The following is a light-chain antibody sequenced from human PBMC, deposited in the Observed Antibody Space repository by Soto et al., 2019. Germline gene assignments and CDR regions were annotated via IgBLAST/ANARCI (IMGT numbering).Light chain of an antibody. J-gene: IGLJ1*01. CDR3: SSYTSSSTLYV. Sequence: QSVLTQPASVSGSPGQSITISCTGTSSDVGGYNYVSWYQHHPGKAPKLMIYDVSYRPSGVSNRFSGSKSGNTASLTISGLQAEDEADYYCSSYTSSSTLYVFGPGTKVTVL. CDR2: DVS. CDR1: SSDVGGYNY. V-gene: IGLV2-14*03.